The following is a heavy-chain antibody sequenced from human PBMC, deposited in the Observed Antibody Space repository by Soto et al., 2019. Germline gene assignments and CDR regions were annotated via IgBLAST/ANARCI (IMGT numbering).Heavy chain of an antibody. Sequence: GGSLRLSCAASGFTFSSYAMSWVRQAPGRGLEWVSAISGSGGSTYYADSVKGRFTISRDNSKNTLYLQMNSLRAEDTAVYFCAKDLDYDILTGYPNWFDPWGQGTLVTVSS. D-gene: IGHD3-9*01. V-gene: IGHV3-23*01. CDR3: AKDLDYDILTGYPNWFDP. J-gene: IGHJ5*02. CDR1: GFTFSSYA. CDR2: ISGSGGST.